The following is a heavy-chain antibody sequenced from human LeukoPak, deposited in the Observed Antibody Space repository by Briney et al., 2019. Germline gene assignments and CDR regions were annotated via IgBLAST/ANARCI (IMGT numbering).Heavy chain of an antibody. J-gene: IGHJ4*02. CDR2: ISYDGSNK. Sequence: TGGSLRLSCAASGFTFSNAWMNWVRQAPGKGLEWVAVISYDGSNKYYADSVKGRFTISRDNSKNTLYLQMNSLRAEDTAVYYCAREGIAVADYWGQGTLVTVSS. CDR3: AREGIAVADY. V-gene: IGHV3-30-3*01. CDR1: GFTFSNAW. D-gene: IGHD6-19*01.